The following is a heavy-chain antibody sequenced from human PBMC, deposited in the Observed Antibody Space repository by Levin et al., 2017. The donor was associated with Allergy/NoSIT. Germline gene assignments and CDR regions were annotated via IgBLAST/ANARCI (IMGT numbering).Heavy chain of an antibody. J-gene: IGHJ4*02. V-gene: IGHV3-33*01. Sequence: GESLKISCAASGFTFSSYGMHWVRQAPGKGLEWVAVIWYDGSNKYYADSVKGRFTISRDNSKNTLYLQMNSLRAEDTAVYYCARDVDTVYYFDYWGQGTLVTVSS. D-gene: IGHD5-18*01. CDR3: ARDVDTVYYFDY. CDR1: GFTFSSYG. CDR2: IWYDGSNK.